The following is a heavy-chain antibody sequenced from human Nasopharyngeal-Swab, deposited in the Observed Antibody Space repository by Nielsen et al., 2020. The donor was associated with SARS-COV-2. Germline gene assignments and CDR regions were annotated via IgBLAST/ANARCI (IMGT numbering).Heavy chain of an antibody. Sequence: WIRQPPGKGLEWVGRIKSKTDGGTTDYAAPVKGRFTISRDDSKNTLYLQMNSLKTEDTAVYYCTVDYTPYGMDVWGQGPRSPSP. J-gene: IGHJ6*02. CDR2: IKSKTDGGTT. D-gene: IGHD4-11*01. V-gene: IGHV3-15*01. CDR3: TVDYTPYGMDV.